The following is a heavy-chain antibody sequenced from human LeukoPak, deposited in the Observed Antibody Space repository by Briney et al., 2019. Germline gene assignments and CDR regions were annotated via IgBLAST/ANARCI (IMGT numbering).Heavy chain of an antibody. V-gene: IGHV4-59*01. CDR3: ARGLFGVFDY. D-gene: IGHD3-3*01. CDR1: GGSISSYY. J-gene: IGHJ4*02. CDR2: IYYSGST. Sequence: SETLSLTCTVSGGSISSYYWSWIRQPPGKGLEWIWYIYYSGSTNYNPSLKSRVTISVDTSKHQSSLKLSSVTAADTAVYYCARGLFGVFDYWGQGTLVTVSS.